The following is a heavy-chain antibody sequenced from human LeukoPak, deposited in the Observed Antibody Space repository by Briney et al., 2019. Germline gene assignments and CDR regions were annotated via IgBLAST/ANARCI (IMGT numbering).Heavy chain of an antibody. CDR3: ARVYCGGDCYVGGYFDY. V-gene: IGHV3-7*01. J-gene: IGHJ4*02. D-gene: IGHD2-21*02. CDR2: IKKDGSEK. Sequence: GGSLRLSCAASGFTFSSYWMSWVRQAPGKGREWVANIKKDGSEKYYVDSVKGRFTISRDNAKNSLYLQMNSLTAEDTAVYYCARVYCGGDCYVGGYFDYWGQGTLVTVSS. CDR1: GFTFSSYW.